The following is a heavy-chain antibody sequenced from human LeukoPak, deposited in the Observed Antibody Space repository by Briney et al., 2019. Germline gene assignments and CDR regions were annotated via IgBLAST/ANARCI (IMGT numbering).Heavy chain of an antibody. Sequence: PGGSLRLSCAASGFSFSSYNMNWVRQAPGKGLEWVSCISISSSYIYYADSVKGRFTISRDNTKNSLYLQMNSLRAEDTAVYYCAGDAAYGYARFDYWGQGTQVTVSS. J-gene: IGHJ4*02. CDR1: GFSFSSYN. CDR2: ISISSSYI. CDR3: AGDAAYGYARFDY. V-gene: IGHV3-21*01. D-gene: IGHD2-2*01.